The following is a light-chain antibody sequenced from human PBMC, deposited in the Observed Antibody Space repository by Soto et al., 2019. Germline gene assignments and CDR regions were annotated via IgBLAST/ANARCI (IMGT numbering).Light chain of an antibody. Sequence: DIQMTQSPSTLSASVGDRVTITCRASQSISSWLAWYQQKPGNAPKLLIYGASSLESGVPARFSGSGSDTEFTLCISSLQPDDFASYYCQHYITFPHTFGGGTKVEIK. CDR1: QSISSW. CDR3: QHYITFPHT. V-gene: IGKV1-5*01. CDR2: GAS. J-gene: IGKJ4*01.